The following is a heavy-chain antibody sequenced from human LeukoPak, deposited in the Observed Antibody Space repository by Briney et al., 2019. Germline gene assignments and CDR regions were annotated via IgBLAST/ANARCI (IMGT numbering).Heavy chain of an antibody. CDR3: AGYGDLLHYYYYYYMDV. Sequence: SVKVSCKASGGTFSSYAISWVRQAPGQGLEWMGGIIPIFGTANYAQKFQGRVTITADKSTSTAYMELSSLRSEDTAVYYCAGYGDLLHYYYYYYMDVWGKGTTVTVSS. D-gene: IGHD4-17*01. CDR2: IIPIFGTA. V-gene: IGHV1-69*06. CDR1: GGTFSSYA. J-gene: IGHJ6*03.